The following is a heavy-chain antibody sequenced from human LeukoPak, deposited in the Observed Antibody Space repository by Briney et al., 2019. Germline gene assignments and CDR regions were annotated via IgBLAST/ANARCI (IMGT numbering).Heavy chain of an antibody. J-gene: IGHJ6*03. V-gene: IGHV3-30*04. CDR1: GFTFSSYA. CDR3: ARPRYYYDSSGYYPPYYYYYYMDV. D-gene: IGHD3-22*01. CDR2: ISYDGSNK. Sequence: PGGSLRLSCAASGFTFSSYAMHGVRQAPGKGLEWVAVISYDGSNKYYADSVKGRFTISRDNSKNTLYLQMNSLRAEDTAVYYCARPRYYYDSSGYYPPYYYYYYMDVWGKGTTVTVSS.